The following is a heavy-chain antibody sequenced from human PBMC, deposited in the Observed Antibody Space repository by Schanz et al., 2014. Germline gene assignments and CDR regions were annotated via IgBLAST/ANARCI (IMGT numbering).Heavy chain of an antibody. CDR1: GYTYRSFG. D-gene: IGHD6-13*01. CDR2: ISAYNGNT. CDR3: ARDNLVSSSWYNYYGMDV. Sequence: QVQLVQSGAEVKKFGASVKVSCKASGYTYRSFGITWVRQAPGLGLEWMGWISAYNGNTNYAQKLQGRVTMTTDTSTSTAYMELRSLRSDDTAVYYCARDNLVSSSWYNYYGMDVWGQGTTVTVSS. V-gene: IGHV1-18*04. J-gene: IGHJ6*02.